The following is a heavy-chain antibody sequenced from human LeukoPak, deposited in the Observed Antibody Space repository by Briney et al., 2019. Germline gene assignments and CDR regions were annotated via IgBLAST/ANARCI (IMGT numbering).Heavy chain of an antibody. V-gene: IGHV4-59*08. J-gene: IGHJ3*02. CDR1: GGSISSYY. CDR2: IYYSGST. Sequence: SETLSLTCTVSGGSISSYYWSWIRQPPGKGLEWIGYIYYSGSTNYNPSLKSRVTISVDTSKNQCSLKLSSVTAADTAVYYCARPVPYCSGGSCYSGAFDIWGQGTMVTVSS. CDR3: ARPVPYCSGGSCYSGAFDI. D-gene: IGHD2-15*01.